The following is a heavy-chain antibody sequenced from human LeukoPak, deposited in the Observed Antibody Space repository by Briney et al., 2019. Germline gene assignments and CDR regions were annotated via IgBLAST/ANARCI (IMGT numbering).Heavy chain of an antibody. CDR1: GFTFSSYG. V-gene: IGHV3-30*02. Sequence: PGGSLRLSCAASGFTFSSYGMHWVRQAPGKGLEWVAVIWYDGSNKYYADSVKGRFTISRDNSKNTLYLQMNSLRAEDTAVYYCAKDYYGSESYYPDYWGQGTLVTVSS. J-gene: IGHJ4*02. CDR3: AKDYYGSESYYPDY. D-gene: IGHD3-10*01. CDR2: IWYDGSNK.